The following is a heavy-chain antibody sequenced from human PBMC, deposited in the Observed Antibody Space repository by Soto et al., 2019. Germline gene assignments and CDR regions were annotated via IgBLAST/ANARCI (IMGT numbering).Heavy chain of an antibody. D-gene: IGHD3-22*01. V-gene: IGHV3-74*01. CDR1: GFSFSSYW. Sequence: HPAGSLRLFCAASGFSFSSYWMHWVRQAPGKELVWVSRINSDGSSTEYADSVKGRFTNSRHNTKNTLYLQMNSLRAEDTAVYYCARGPYYYYICGYYLWYFDLWGRGTLVTVPP. J-gene: IGHJ2*01. CDR2: INSDGSST. CDR3: ARGPYYYYICGYYLWYFDL.